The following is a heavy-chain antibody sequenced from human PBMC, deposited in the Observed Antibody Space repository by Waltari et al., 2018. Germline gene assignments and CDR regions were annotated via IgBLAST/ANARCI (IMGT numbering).Heavy chain of an antibody. V-gene: IGHV3-74*01. CDR3: ASYMTTVPRRAFDI. Sequence: EVQLVESGGGLVQPGGSLRLSCAASGFTFSSYWMHWVSQAPGRGLVGFSRINRDGSITSYAVSMNGLFTISRANAKNTLYLQMNSLRSEDTAGYYCASYMTTVPRRAFDIWGQGTMVTVSS. D-gene: IGHD4-17*01. CDR1: GFTFSSYW. CDR2: INRDGSIT. J-gene: IGHJ3*02.